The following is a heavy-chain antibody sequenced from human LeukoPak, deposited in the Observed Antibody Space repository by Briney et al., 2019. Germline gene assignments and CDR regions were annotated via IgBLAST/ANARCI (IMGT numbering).Heavy chain of an antibody. Sequence: PGGSLRLSCAASGSTVSSNHMSWVRQAPGKGLEWVSVIFSDVSTYYVDSVKGRFTISRDNSKNTLYLQMNSLRAEDTAVYYCARAHESYGWDAFDIWGQGTMVTVSS. CDR1: GSTVSSNH. J-gene: IGHJ3*02. V-gene: IGHV3-66*01. CDR3: ARAHESYGWDAFDI. D-gene: IGHD1-26*01. CDR2: IFSDVST.